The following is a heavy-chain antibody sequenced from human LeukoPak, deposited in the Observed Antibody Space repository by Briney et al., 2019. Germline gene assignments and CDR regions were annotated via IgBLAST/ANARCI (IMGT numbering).Heavy chain of an antibody. Sequence: PSETLSLTCTVSGGSISNYYWTRIRQPPGKGLEWIGHIYYSGSTNYNPSLKSRVAMSIDTPKRQFSLKLTSVTAADTAVYYCATSNYYNGMDVWGQGTTVTVSS. CDR3: ATSNYYNGMDV. V-gene: IGHV4-59*08. J-gene: IGHJ6*02. CDR2: IYYSGST. CDR1: GGSISNYY.